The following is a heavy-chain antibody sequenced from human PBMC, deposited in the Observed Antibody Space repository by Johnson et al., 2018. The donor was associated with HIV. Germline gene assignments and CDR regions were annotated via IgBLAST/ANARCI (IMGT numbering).Heavy chain of an antibody. V-gene: IGHV3-20*04. CDR3: AREGGSSGPDAFDI. CDR2: INWNGGST. CDR1: GFTVSNNF. J-gene: IGHJ3*02. D-gene: IGHD3-16*01. Sequence: VQLVESGGGLVQPGGSLRLSCAASGFTVSNNFMNWVRQAPGKGLEWVSGINWNGGSTGYADSVKGRFTISRDNAKKSLYLQMNSLRAEDTAVYYCAREGGSSGPDAFDIWGQGTMVTVSS.